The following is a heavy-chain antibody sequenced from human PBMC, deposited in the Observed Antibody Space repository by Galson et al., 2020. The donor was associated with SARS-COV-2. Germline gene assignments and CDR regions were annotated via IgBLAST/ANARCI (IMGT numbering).Heavy chain of an antibody. D-gene: IGHD3-3*01. CDR1: GFTFSSYW. J-gene: IGHJ4*02. Sequence: QLGESLKISCAASGFTFSSYWMSWVRQAPGKGLEWVANIKQDGSEKYYVDSVKGRFTISRDNAKNSLYLQMNSLRAEDTAVYYCARDPPADFWSGYYHFDYWGQGTLVTVSS. CDR2: IKQDGSEK. CDR3: ARDPPADFWSGYYHFDY. V-gene: IGHV3-7*01.